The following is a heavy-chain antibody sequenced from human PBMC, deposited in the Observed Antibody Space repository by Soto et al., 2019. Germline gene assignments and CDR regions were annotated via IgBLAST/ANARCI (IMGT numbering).Heavy chain of an antibody. V-gene: IGHV3-11*06. CDR2: ISSSSSYT. Sequence: QVQLVESGGGLVKPGGSLRLSCAASGFTFSDYYMSWIRQAPGKGLEWVSYISSSSSYTNYADSVKGRFTISRDNAKNSLYLQMNSLRAEDTAVYYCAGLNYRERPFDYWGQGTLVTVSS. CDR1: GFTFSDYY. CDR3: AGLNYRERPFDY. D-gene: IGHD1-1*01. J-gene: IGHJ4*02.